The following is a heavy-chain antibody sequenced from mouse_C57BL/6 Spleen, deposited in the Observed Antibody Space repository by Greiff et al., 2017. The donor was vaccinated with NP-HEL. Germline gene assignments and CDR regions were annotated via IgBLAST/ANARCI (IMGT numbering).Heavy chain of an antibody. CDR1: GYAFSSSW. V-gene: IGHV1-82*01. J-gene: IGHJ2*01. CDR3: ARRAAAGTYYFDD. D-gene: IGHD3-1*01. CDR2: IYPGDGDT. Sequence: VQLQQSGPELVKPGASVKISCKASGYAFSSSWMNWVKQRPGQGLEWIGRIYPGDGDTNYNGKFKGKATLTADTSSSTAYMQLSSLTSEDSAVYACARRAAAGTYYFDDWGKGTTLTVSS.